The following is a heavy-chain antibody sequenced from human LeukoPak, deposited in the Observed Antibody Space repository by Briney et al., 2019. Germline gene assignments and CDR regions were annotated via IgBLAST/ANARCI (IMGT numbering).Heavy chain of an antibody. CDR1: VDSVSSNSAA. CDR2: TYYRSKRYN. Sequence: SQTPSLTCAISVDSVSSNSAAWKWVRQSPSRGLGWLVRTYYRSKRYNDYALSVKSPFTVSPDTSKNLFTLQLCAATPRNRTIYYCVRDGGSGNDFLDHWGQGAPVTASS. D-gene: IGHD5-12*01. CDR3: VRDGGSGNDFLDH. J-gene: IGHJ4*02. V-gene: IGHV6-1*01.